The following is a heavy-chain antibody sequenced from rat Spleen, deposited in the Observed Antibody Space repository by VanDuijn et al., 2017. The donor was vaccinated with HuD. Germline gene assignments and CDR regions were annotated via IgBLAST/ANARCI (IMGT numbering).Heavy chain of an antibody. J-gene: IGHJ2*01. V-gene: IGHV5-29*01. Sequence: EVQLVESGGGLVQPVRSLKLSCAASGFTFSDYGVAWVRQAPTKGLEWVATISYGDSSGHSSTYYRDSVKGRFTVSRDNAKSTLYLQMNSLRSEDTATYYCTRDRSGDPFYFDYWGQGVMVTVSS. CDR3: TRDRSGDPFYFDY. CDR2: ISYGDSSGHSST. CDR1: GFTFSDYG. D-gene: IGHD1-1*01.